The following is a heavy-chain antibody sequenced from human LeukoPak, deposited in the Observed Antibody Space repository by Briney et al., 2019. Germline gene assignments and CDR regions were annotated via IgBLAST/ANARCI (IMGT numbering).Heavy chain of an antibody. Sequence: GASVKVSCKASGYTFTSYVMHWVRQAPGQRLEWMGWINAGNGNTKYSQKFQGRVTITRDTSASTAYMELSSLRSEDTAVYYCAWGDSSGWYHFDYWGQGTLVTVSS. D-gene: IGHD6-19*01. CDR3: AWGDSSGWYHFDY. J-gene: IGHJ4*02. CDR2: INAGNGNT. CDR1: GYTFTSYV. V-gene: IGHV1-3*01.